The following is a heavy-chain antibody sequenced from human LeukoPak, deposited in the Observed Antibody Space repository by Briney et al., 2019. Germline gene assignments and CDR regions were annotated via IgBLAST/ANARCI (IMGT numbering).Heavy chain of an antibody. V-gene: IGHV3-53*01. D-gene: IGHD3-22*01. CDR3: AKDPRITMIVVVSTPRVGY. CDR1: GFTVSSNF. CDR2: IYAGGST. J-gene: IGHJ4*02. Sequence: GGSLRLSCAASGFTVSSNFMSWVRQAPGKGLEWVSVIYAGGSTYYAESVKGRFTISRDLSKNTLYLQMNSLRAEDTAVYYCAKDPRITMIVVVSTPRVGYWGQGTLVTVSS.